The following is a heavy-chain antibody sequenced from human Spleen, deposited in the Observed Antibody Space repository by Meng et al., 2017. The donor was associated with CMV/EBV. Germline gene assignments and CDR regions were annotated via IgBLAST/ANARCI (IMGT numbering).Heavy chain of an antibody. D-gene: IGHD1-1*01. CDR1: GGSFSGYY. CDR2: INHSGST. V-gene: IGHV4-34*01. Sequence: SETLSLTCAVYGGSFSGYYWSWIRQPPGKGLEWIGEINHSGSTNYNPSLKSRVTISVDTSKNQLSLNVRSVSAADTAVYYCARVLEMNWIDPWGQGTLVTVSS. J-gene: IGHJ5*02. CDR3: ARVLEMNWIDP.